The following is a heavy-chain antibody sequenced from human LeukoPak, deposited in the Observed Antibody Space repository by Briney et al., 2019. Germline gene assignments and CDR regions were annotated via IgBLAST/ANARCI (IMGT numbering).Heavy chain of an antibody. J-gene: IGHJ3*02. D-gene: IGHD2-21*01. V-gene: IGHV3-23*01. CDR2: ISGSGGST. CDR3: ARGRLRVIDAFDI. Sequence: PGGSLRLSCAAPGFTFSNNALSWVRQAPGKGLEWVSVISGSGGSTYYADSVKGRFTISRDNSKNTLYLQLDSLRAGDTAVYYCARGRLRVIDAFDIWGQGTMVTVSS. CDR1: GFTFSNNA.